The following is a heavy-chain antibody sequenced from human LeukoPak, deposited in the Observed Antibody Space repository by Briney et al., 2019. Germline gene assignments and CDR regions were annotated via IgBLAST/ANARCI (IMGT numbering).Heavy chain of an antibody. V-gene: IGHV3-49*04. CDR2: IRSKAYGGTT. CDR3: TRVPDSSGYYSDYYFDY. Sequence: GRSLRLSCTASGFTFGDYAMSWGRQAPGKGLEWVGFIRSKAYGGTTEYAASVKGRFTISRDDSKSIAYLQMNSLKTEDTAVYYCTRVPDSSGYYSDYYFDYWGQGTLVTVSS. J-gene: IGHJ4*02. CDR1: GFTFGDYA. D-gene: IGHD3-22*01.